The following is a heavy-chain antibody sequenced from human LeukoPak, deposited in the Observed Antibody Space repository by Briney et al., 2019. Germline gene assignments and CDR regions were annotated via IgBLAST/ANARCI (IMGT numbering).Heavy chain of an antibody. CDR1: GLTVSSNF. CDR3: AKFDSSGSFDY. CDR2: IYGGGST. J-gene: IGHJ4*02. Sequence: GGSLRLSCAATGLTVSSNFMSWVRQAPGKGLEWVSVIYGGGSTYYADSVKGRFTISRDNSKNTLYLQMNSLRAEDTAVYYCAKFDSSGSFDYWGQGTLVTVSS. D-gene: IGHD3-22*01. V-gene: IGHV3-53*01.